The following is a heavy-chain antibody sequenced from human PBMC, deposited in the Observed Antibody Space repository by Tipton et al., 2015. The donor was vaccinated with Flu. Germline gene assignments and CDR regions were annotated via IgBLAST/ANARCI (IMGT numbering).Heavy chain of an antibody. J-gene: IGHJ4*02. CDR3: ARGRRPRRPVLAPPGYFDY. V-gene: IGHV4-59*12. CDR2: IYYSGST. Sequence: TLSFTCTVSGGSISSYYWSWIRQPPGKGLEWIGYIYYSGSTNYNPSLKSRVTISVDTSKNQFSLILSAVTAADTAVYYCARGRRPRRPVLAPPGYFDYWGQGTLVTVSS. CDR1: GGSISSYY. D-gene: IGHD2-8*01.